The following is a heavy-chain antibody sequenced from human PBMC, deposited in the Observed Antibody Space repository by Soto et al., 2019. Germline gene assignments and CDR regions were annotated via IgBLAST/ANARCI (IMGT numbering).Heavy chain of an antibody. J-gene: IGHJ2*01. D-gene: IGHD6-19*01. Sequence: DCRIRNQKPPGKGLEWIGEINHSGSTNYNPSLTRRATLSVDTSKNQVSLKLTSVTAADTAVYYCARLASGWQYYYFDCWGRGTPVTVSS. CDR2: INHSGST. V-gene: IGHV4-34*01. CDR1: DC. CDR3: ARLASGWQYYYFDC.